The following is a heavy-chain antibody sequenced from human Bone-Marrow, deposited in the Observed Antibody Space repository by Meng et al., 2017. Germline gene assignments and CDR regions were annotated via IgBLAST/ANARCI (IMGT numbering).Heavy chain of an antibody. V-gene: IGHV1-3*01. CDR1: GYTFTSYA. CDR3: ARGGRYSSGWSDY. Sequence: QVQLVQFGAEVKKPGASVKVSCKASGYTFTSYAMHWVRQSPGQRLEWMGWINAGNGNTKYSQKFQGRVTITRDTSASTAYMELSSLRSEDTAVYCCARGGRYSSGWSDYWGQGTLVTVSS. D-gene: IGHD6-19*01. CDR2: INAGNGNT. J-gene: IGHJ4*02.